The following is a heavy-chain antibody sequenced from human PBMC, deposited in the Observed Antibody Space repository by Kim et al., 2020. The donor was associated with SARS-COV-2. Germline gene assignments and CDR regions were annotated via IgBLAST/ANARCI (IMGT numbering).Heavy chain of an antibody. CDR3: ARAGGVGTVDY. Sequence: KFYGGSVECRFTISRDNAKNTVYLQMSGLRGEDTAIYFCARAGGVGTVDYWGQGTLVTVSS. D-gene: IGHD1-7*01. V-gene: IGHV3-7*04. J-gene: IGHJ4*02. CDR2: K.